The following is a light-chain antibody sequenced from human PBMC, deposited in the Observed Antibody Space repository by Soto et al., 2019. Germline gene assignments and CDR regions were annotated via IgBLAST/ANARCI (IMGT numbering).Light chain of an antibody. Sequence: EIVLTQSPGTLSLSPGERATLSCRASQTVTSNYLAWYQQKPGQAPRLLIYGASSRATGIPDRFSGSGSGTDFSLTISRLEPEDFAVYYCQRYGSSTYTFGQGTKLEI. V-gene: IGKV3-20*01. CDR1: QTVTSNY. CDR3: QRYGSSTYT. CDR2: GAS. J-gene: IGKJ2*01.